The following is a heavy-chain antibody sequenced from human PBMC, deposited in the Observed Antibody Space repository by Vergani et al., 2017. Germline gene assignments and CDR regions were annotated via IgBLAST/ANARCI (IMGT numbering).Heavy chain of an antibody. CDR1: GGSISAYH. D-gene: IGHD2-21*02. V-gene: IGHV4-59*01. CDR2: IFHRGSA. J-gene: IGHJ3*02. CDR3: AREYGGVTVNPGAYDI. Sequence: VQLQESGPGLVKPSETLSLTCTVSGGSISAYHWSWIRQSPGKGLEWIGYIFHRGSAEYNPSLRSRVAMSVDSSKKHFSLTLTSVTAADTAVYYCAREYGGVTVNPGAYDIWGQGTKVIVSS.